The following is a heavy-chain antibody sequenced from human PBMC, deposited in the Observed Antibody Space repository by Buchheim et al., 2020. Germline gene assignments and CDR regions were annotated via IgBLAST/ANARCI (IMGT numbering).Heavy chain of an antibody. CDR1: GFTFSSYW. CDR3: ARVPGAYYDFWSGYWNYYGMDV. D-gene: IGHD3-3*01. Sequence: EVQLVESGGGLVQPGGSLRLSSAASGFTFSSYWMSWVRQAPGKGLEWVANIKQDGSEKYYVDSVKGRFTISRDNAKNSLYLQMNSLRAEDTAVYYCARVPGAYYDFWSGYWNYYGMDVWGQGTT. J-gene: IGHJ6*02. CDR2: IKQDGSEK. V-gene: IGHV3-7*01.